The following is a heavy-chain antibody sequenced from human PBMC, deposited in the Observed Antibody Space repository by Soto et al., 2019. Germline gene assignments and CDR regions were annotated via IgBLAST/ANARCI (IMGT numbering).Heavy chain of an antibody. CDR3: ARGSIAVAGTHNY. Sequence: ESGGGLVQPGGSLRLSCAASGFTFSSYWMSWVRQAPGKGLEWVANIKQDGSEKYYVDSVKGRFTISRDNAKNSLYLQMNSLRAEDTTVYYCARGSIAVAGTHNYWGQGTLVTVSS. D-gene: IGHD6-19*01. V-gene: IGHV3-7*05. CDR2: IKQDGSEK. J-gene: IGHJ4*02. CDR1: GFTFSSYW.